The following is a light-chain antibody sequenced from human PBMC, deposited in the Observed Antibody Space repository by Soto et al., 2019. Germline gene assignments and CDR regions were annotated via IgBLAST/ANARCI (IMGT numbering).Light chain of an antibody. Sequence: DIHMTQSQTSLSASVGDRFTITCRASQSISSYLNWYQQKAVKAPKLLIYQASTLKSGVPSRFSGSGSGTEITLTISSLQPDDSETYYCQHYNSYSEAFGQGTKVDIK. CDR1: QSISSY. CDR3: QHYNSYSEA. J-gene: IGKJ1*01. V-gene: IGKV1-5*03. CDR2: QAS.